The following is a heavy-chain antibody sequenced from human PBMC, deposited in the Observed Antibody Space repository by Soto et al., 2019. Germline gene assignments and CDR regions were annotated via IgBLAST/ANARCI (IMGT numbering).Heavy chain of an antibody. CDR1: GGSFSGYY. D-gene: IGHD6-19*01. CDR3: ARFSGSYYYAMDV. V-gene: IGHV4-34*01. J-gene: IGHJ6*02. Sequence: SETLSLTCAVYGGSFSGYYLSWIRQPPGKGLERIGEINHSGVTNYKPSLKRRVTISVDTSKNQFSLQLKSVTAADTALYYCARFSGSYYYAMDVWGQGSTVTVSS. CDR2: INHSGVT.